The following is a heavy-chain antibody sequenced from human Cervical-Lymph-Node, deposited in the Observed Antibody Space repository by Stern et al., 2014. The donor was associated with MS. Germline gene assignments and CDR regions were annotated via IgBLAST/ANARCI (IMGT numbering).Heavy chain of an antibody. CDR1: GGTFQTLA. V-gene: IGHV1-69*01. CDR2: VIPILDTA. CDR3: ATLKGDFDFFEH. D-gene: IGHD2-21*02. Sequence: QVQLGQSGAEMKVPGSSVRVSCSSSGGTFQTLAFSWVRQAPGQGLEWLGGVIPILDTAKYADTFLARLTIAADESTTTAYMELHNLTSDDTAVYYCATLKGDFDFFEHWGQGTLVTVSS. J-gene: IGHJ4*02.